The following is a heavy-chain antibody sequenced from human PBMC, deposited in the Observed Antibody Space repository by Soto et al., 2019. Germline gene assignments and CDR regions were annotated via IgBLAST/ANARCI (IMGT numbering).Heavy chain of an antibody. J-gene: IGHJ3*02. CDR3: ARGLRSRAFDI. Sequence: GASVKVSCKASGYTFTGYYMHWVRQAPGQGLEWMGRINPSSGSTSYAQKFQGRVTMTRDTSTSTVYMELSSLRSEDTAVYYCARGLRSRAFDIWGQGTMVTVSS. D-gene: IGHD4-17*01. CDR2: INPSSGST. V-gene: IGHV1-46*03. CDR1: GYTFTGYY.